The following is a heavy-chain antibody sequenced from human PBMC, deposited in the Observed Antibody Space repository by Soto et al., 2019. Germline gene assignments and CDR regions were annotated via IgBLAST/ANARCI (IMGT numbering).Heavy chain of an antibody. V-gene: IGHV4-59*01. CDR3: ARNNFRYDSSGYSYAMDV. J-gene: IGHJ6*02. Sequence: QVQLQESGPGLVKPSETLSLTCTVSGGSISSYYCSWIRHSPGKGLEWIGYIYYSGSTNYNPSLKSRVTISVDTSQNQFYLRLSSVTAADTAVYYCARNNFRYDSSGYSYAMDVWGQGTTVTVSS. D-gene: IGHD3-22*01. CDR1: GGSISSYY. CDR2: IYYSGST.